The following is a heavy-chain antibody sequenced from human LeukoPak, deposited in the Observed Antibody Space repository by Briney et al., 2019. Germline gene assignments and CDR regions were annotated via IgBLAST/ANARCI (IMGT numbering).Heavy chain of an antibody. D-gene: IGHD6-13*01. CDR3: ARGRAGIAAAGFDY. V-gene: IGHV3-30-3*01. CDR1: GFTFSMSA. J-gene: IGHJ4*02. Sequence: GGSLILSCATSGFTFSMSAMHWVRLAPGKGLDWVAVISFDGGNKFYADSVKGRFSISRDNSKNTLYLPMNSLGLDDTAVYFCARGRAGIAAAGFDYWGQGTLVTVSS. CDR2: ISFDGGNK.